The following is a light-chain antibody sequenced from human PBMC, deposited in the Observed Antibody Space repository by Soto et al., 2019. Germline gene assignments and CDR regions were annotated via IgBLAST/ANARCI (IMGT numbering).Light chain of an antibody. CDR2: DAS. CDR3: QQRSNWPIT. Sequence: IFVTPSPATLSVSSVEIATRACRASQSVSRYLAWYQQKAGQATRRLIYDASNRATGIPARFSGSGSGTDFTLTISRLEPEDFAVYYCQQRSNWPITFGRGTRLEI. CDR1: QSVSRY. V-gene: IGKV3-11*01. J-gene: IGKJ5*01.